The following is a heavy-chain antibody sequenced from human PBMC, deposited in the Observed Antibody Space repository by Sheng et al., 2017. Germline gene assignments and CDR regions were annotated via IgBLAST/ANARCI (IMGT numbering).Heavy chain of an antibody. J-gene: IGHJ6*03. Sequence: QVQLVESGGGVVQPGGSLRLSCAASGFTFSSYGMHWVRQAPGKGLEWVAFIRYDGSNKYYADSVKGRFTISRDNSKNTLYLQMNSLRAEDTAVYYCAKMGGDDRQRRSLGAYYMDVWGKGTTVTVSS. CDR2: IRYDGSNK. V-gene: IGHV3-30*02. D-gene: IGHD3-3*01. CDR3: AKMGGDDRQRRSLGAYYMDV. CDR1: GFTFSSYG.